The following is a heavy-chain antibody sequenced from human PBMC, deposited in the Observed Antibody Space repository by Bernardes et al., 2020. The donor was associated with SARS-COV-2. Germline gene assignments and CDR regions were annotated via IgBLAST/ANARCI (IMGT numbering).Heavy chain of an antibody. CDR1: GFTFSSYA. D-gene: IGHD6-19*01. Sequence: GSLRLSCAASGFTFSSYAMTWVRQAPGKGLEWVSAITGSDDTTYYADSLKGRFTISRDNSKNTLYLHMNSLRAEDTAVYYCAKERRYNSAWYPIQFDYWGQGTLVTVSS. CDR2: ITGSDDTT. CDR3: AKERRYNSAWYPIQFDY. J-gene: IGHJ4*02. V-gene: IGHV3-23*01.